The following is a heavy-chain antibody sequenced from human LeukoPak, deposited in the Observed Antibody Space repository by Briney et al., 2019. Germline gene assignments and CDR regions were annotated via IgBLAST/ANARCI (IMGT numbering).Heavy chain of an antibody. J-gene: IGHJ3*02. Sequence: SETLSLTCTVSGGSISSYYWSWIRQPAGKGLEWIGRIYTSGSTNYNPSLKSRVTISVDTSKNQFSLKLSSVTAADTAVYYCARSIAVADPDAFDIWGQGTMVTVSS. CDR1: GGSISSYY. CDR3: ARSIAVADPDAFDI. V-gene: IGHV4-4*07. CDR2: IYTSGST. D-gene: IGHD6-19*01.